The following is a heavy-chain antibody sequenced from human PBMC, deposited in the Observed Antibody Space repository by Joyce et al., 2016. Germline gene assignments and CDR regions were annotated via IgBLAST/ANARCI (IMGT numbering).Heavy chain of an antibody. D-gene: IGHD6-6*01. CDR2: INTDGRST. CDR1: GFSFSGYW. V-gene: IGHV3-74*01. CDR3: VRGISARPGGPNWFDP. J-gene: IGHJ5*02. Sequence: EVQLVESGGGLVQPGGSLRLSCAASGFSFSGYWIHWVRQAPGKGLGWVSRINTDGRSTGFADSVKGRFTISRDNAKNTLYLQMNSLRAEDTAVYYCVRGISARPGGPNWFDPWGQGTLVTVSS.